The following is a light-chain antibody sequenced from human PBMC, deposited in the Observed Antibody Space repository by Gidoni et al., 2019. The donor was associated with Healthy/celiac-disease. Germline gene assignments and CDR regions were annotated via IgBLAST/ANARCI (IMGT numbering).Light chain of an antibody. J-gene: IGKJ1*01. CDR2: AAS. V-gene: IGKV1-39*01. CDR1: QSISSY. Sequence: DIQMTQSPSSLSASVGDRVTITCRASQSISSYLNWYQQKPGKAPKLLIYAASSLQSGVPSRFSGSGSGTDFTLTISSLQPEDFATYYCQQSYSTPPRTFXXXTKVEIK. CDR3: QQSYSTPPRT.